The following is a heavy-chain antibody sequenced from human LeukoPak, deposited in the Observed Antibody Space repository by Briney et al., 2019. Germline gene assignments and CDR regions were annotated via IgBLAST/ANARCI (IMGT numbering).Heavy chain of an antibody. CDR3: AKGKSGSYYYYMDV. J-gene: IGHJ6*03. Sequence: GGSLRLSCAASGFSFSFYTLNWVRQAPGKGLEWVSSISDGGSEVYYADPIKGRFAISRDDAKNSLSLEMNSLRVEDTANYYCAKGKSGSYYYYMDVWGKGTTVTVSS. CDR1: GFSFSFYT. V-gene: IGHV3-21*06. CDR2: ISDGGSEV.